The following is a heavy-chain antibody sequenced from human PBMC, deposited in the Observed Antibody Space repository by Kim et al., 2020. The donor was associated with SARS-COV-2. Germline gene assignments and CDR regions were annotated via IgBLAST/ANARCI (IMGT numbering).Heavy chain of an antibody. CDR1: GGSISSSSYY. J-gene: IGHJ4*02. CDR2: IYYSGST. Sequence: SETLSLTCTVSGGSISSSSYYWGWIRQPPGKGLEWIGSIYYSGSTYYNPSLKSRVTISVDTSKNQFSLKLSSVTAADTAVYYYARLYIGYCSGGSCYQDFWGQGTLVTVSS. D-gene: IGHD2-15*01. V-gene: IGHV4-39*01. CDR3: ARLYIGYCSGGSCYQDF.